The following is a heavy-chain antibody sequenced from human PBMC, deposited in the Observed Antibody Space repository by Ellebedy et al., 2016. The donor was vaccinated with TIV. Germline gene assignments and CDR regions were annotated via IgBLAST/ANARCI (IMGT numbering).Heavy chain of an antibody. CDR3: VKDRGDIIRDFDY. V-gene: IGHV3-64D*06. Sequence: PGGSLRLSCSASGFTFSHYAMHWVRQAPGKGLEYVSAINNNGGNTYYADSVKGRFTISRDSSKTTLYLQMSSLRPEDTAMYYSVKDRGDIIRDFDYWGQGTLVTVSS. CDR2: INNNGGNT. J-gene: IGHJ4*02. D-gene: IGHD2-21*02. CDR1: GFTFSHYA.